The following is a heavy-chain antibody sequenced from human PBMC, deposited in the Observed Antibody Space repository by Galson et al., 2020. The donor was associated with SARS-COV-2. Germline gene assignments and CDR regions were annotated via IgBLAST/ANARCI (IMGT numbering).Heavy chain of an antibody. D-gene: IGHD3-16*02. CDR2: IYYSGST. Sequence: SETLSLTCTVSGGSISSSSYYWGWIRQPPGKGLEWIGSIYYSGSTYYNPSLKSRVTISVDTSKNQFSLKLSSVTAADTAVYYCASSLVTFGGVIVWGYWGQGTLVTVSS. CDR1: GGSISSSSYY. J-gene: IGHJ4*02. V-gene: IGHV4-39*01. CDR3: ASSLVTFGGVIVWGY.